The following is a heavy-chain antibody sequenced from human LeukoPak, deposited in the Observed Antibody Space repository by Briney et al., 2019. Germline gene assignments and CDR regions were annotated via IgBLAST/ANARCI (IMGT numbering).Heavy chain of an antibody. J-gene: IGHJ6*02. Sequence: GGSLRLSCAASGFTFSGYGMHWVRQAPGKGLEWVAVIWYDGSNKYYADSVKGRFTISRDNSKNTLYLQMNSLRAEDTAVYYCARDGTNYDILTGPTLGMDVWGQGTTVTVSS. CDR1: GFTFSGYG. D-gene: IGHD3-9*01. CDR2: IWYDGSNK. V-gene: IGHV3-33*01. CDR3: ARDGTNYDILTGPTLGMDV.